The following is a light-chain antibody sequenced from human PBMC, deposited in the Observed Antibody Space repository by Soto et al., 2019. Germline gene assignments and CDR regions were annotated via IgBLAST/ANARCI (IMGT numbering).Light chain of an antibody. CDR3: HQFCSSPLDT. J-gene: IGKJ3*01. Sequence: EIVLTKSPGTLSLSPGERATLSCRASQTITSSFLAWYQQNPGQAPRLLIYRASRRAAGIPYRLSGSWSWADFTLTISRLEHEDFAVYYWHQFCSSPLDTVGPGTKVEIK. CDR1: QTITSSF. CDR2: RAS. V-gene: IGKV3-20*01.